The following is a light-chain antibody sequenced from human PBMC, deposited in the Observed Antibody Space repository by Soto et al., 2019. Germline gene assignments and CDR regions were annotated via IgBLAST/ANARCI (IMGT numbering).Light chain of an antibody. CDR3: QQRSNRLT. Sequence: ELVLTQSPATLSLSPGERANISCRASQSVSSYLAWYQQKPGQAPSLLIYDASNRATGIPARFSGSGSGTDFTLTIRSLEPEDFAVYYCQQRSNRLTFGGGTKLDIK. CDR1: QSVSSY. V-gene: IGKV3-11*01. CDR2: DAS. J-gene: IGKJ4*01.